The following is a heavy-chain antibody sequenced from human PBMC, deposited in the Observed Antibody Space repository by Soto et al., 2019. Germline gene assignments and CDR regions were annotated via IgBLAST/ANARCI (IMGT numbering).Heavy chain of an antibody. D-gene: IGHD5-18*01. CDR2: ITYDGGLQ. CDR3: VSDRRYGHASVPYS. V-gene: IGHV3-30*03. Sequence: HAQLVESGGGVVQPGRSLTLSCAASGFTFSSYGMHWVRQAPGTGLEWVAVITYDGGLQHYADSVKGRFTISRDNSKNMVLLQMNSLRAEDTAVYYCVSDRRYGHASVPYSWGQGTLFSVS. CDR1: GFTFSSYG. J-gene: IGHJ4*02.